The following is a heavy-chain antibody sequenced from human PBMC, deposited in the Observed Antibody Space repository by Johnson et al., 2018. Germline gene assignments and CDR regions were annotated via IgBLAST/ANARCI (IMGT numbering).Heavy chain of an antibody. J-gene: IGHJ3*02. V-gene: IGHV3-30*18. CDR1: GFTFSSYG. CDR3: AKALHDYGGKGGALDI. Sequence: QVQLVQSGGGVVQPGRSLRLSCAASGFTFSSYGMHWVRQAPGKGLEWVAVISYDGSNKYYADSVKGRFTISRDNSKNTLYLQMNSLRAEDTALYYCAKALHDYGGKGGALDIWGQGTMVTVSS. CDR2: ISYDGSNK. D-gene: IGHD4-23*01.